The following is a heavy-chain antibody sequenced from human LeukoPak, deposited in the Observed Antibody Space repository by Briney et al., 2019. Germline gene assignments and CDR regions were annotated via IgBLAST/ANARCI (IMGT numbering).Heavy chain of an antibody. J-gene: IGHJ4*02. D-gene: IGHD6-19*01. CDR2: IKQDGSEK. CDR1: GFTFSSYW. Sequence: SGGSLRLSCAASGFTFSSYWTSWVRQAPGKGLEWVANIKQDGSEKYYVDSVKGRFTISRDNAKNSLYLQMNSLRAEDTAVYYCARVAVAGTDFDYWGQGTLVTVSS. CDR3: ARVAVAGTDFDY. V-gene: IGHV3-7*04.